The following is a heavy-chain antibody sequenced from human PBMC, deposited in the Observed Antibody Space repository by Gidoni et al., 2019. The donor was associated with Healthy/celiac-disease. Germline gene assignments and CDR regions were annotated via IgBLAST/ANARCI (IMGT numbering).Heavy chain of an antibody. CDR1: GFTFSSYA. V-gene: IGHV3-30*04. D-gene: IGHD1-1*01. Sequence: QVQLVESGGGVVQPGRSLRLSCAASGFTFSSYAMHWVRQAPGKGLGWVAVISYDGSNKYYADSVKGRFTISRDNSKNTLYLQMNSLRAEDTAVYYCARGTRQNDYWGQGTLVTVSS. CDR3: ARGTRQNDY. J-gene: IGHJ4*02. CDR2: ISYDGSNK.